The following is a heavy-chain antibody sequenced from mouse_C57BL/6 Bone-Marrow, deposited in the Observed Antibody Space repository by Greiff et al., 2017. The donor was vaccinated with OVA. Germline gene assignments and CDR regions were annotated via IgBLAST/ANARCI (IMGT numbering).Heavy chain of an antibody. CDR2: IYPGSGST. D-gene: IGHD4-1*01. CDR1: GYTFTSYW. CDR3: ARGFWEGWAMDY. Sequence: VQLQQPGAELVKPGASVKMSCKASGYTFTSYWITWVKQRPGQGLEWLGDIYPGSGSTNYNEKFQSKATLTVDTSSSTAYMQLSSLTSEDSAVDNCARGFWEGWAMDYWGQGTSVTVAS. J-gene: IGHJ4*01. V-gene: IGHV1-55*01.